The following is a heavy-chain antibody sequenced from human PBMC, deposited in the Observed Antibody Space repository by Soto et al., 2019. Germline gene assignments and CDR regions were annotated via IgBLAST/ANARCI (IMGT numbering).Heavy chain of an antibody. J-gene: IGHJ5*02. CDR3: ARASPGRWFDP. CDR1: GGSFSGYY. V-gene: IGHV4-34*01. Sequence: SETLSLTSAVYGGSFSGYYWSWIRQPPGKGLEWIGEINHSGSTNYNPSLKSRVTISVDTSKNQFSLKLSSVTAADTAVYYCARASPGRWFDPWGQGTLVTVSS. CDR2: INHSGST.